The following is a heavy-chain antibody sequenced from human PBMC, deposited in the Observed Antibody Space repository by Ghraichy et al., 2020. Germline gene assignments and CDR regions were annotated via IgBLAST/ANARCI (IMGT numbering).Heavy chain of an antibody. CDR1: GFTFSSFT. CDR2: ISSSSGYI. J-gene: IGHJ4*02. V-gene: IGHV3-21*01. CDR3: ARDGGIGSTSALKFDY. Sequence: LTCAASGFTFSSFTMTWVRQAPGKGLEWVSSISSSSGYIYYADSVKGRFTISRDNAKNSLYLQMNTLRAEDTAVYYCARDGGIGSTSALKFDYWGQGTLVTVSS. D-gene: IGHD2-2*01.